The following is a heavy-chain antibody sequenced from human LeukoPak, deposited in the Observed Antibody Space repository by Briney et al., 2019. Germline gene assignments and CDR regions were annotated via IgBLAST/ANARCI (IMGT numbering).Heavy chain of an antibody. CDR3: ARGKSYTLDI. D-gene: IGHD3-16*01. CDR2: ISGSGGGP. CDR1: GFTFSKYA. Sequence: TGGSLRLSCAASGFTFSKYAMSWVRQAPGKGLEWVSGISGSGGGPYYADYVKGRFTISRDNSKNTLYLQMNSLRADDTAVYYCARGKSYTLDIWGQGTTVTVSS. V-gene: IGHV3-23*01. J-gene: IGHJ6*02.